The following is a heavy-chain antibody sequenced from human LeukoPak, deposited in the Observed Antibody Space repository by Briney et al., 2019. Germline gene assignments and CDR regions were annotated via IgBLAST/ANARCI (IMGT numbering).Heavy chain of an antibody. J-gene: IGHJ4*02. CDR3: ARDEGSSYPFDY. Sequence: KPSETLSLTCTVSGGSISGSSFYWGWVRQAPGKGLEWIGSIYHIGKTFYNPSLKSRVTMSVDTSKNQFSLKLNSVTAADTAVYLCARDEGSSYPFDYWGQGTLVTVSS. CDR2: IYHIGKT. CDR1: GGSISGSSFY. V-gene: IGHV4-39*07. D-gene: IGHD2-2*01.